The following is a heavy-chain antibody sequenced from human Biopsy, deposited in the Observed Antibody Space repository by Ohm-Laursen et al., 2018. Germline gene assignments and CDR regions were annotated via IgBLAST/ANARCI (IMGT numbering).Heavy chain of an antibody. Sequence: SETLSLTCTVSGGSVTNRNCCWSWIRQSPGKKLEWIGYVFYPGNTNYNPSLRSRVTISVDTSKNQFSLKLSSVTAADTAVYYCARDFCDTTSCYPQNWGQGTLVTVSS. J-gene: IGHJ4*02. CDR1: GGSVTNRNCC. D-gene: IGHD2-2*01. V-gene: IGHV4-61*01. CDR2: VFYPGNT. CDR3: ARDFCDTTSCYPQN.